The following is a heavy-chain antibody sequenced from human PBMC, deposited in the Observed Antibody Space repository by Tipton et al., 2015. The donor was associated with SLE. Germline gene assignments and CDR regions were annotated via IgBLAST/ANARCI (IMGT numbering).Heavy chain of an antibody. D-gene: IGHD2-2*01. J-gene: IGHJ6*03. Sequence: LRLSCTVSGYSISSGYYWGWIRQPPGKGLEWIGSIFHSGSTYYNPSLKSRVTISVDTSKNQFSLKLSSVTAADTAVYYCARERVVVPAALIYYYYMDVWGKGTTVTVSS. CDR2: IFHSGST. CDR1: GYSISSGYY. V-gene: IGHV4-38-2*02. CDR3: ARERVVVPAALIYYYYMDV.